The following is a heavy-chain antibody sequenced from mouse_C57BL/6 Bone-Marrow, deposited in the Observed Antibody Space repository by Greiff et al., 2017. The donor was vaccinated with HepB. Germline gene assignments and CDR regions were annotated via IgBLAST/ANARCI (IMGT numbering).Heavy chain of an antibody. CDR2: INPSSGYT. CDR3: ARKGYSNYELDY. V-gene: IGHV1-4*01. J-gene: IGHJ4*01. Sequence: VQLQQSGAELARPGASVKMSCKASGYTFTSYTMHWVKQRPGQGLEWIGYINPSSGYTKYNQKFKDKATLTADKSSRTAYMQLSSLTSEDSAIYYCARKGYSNYELDYWGQGTSVTVSS. D-gene: IGHD2-5*01. CDR1: GYTFTSYT.